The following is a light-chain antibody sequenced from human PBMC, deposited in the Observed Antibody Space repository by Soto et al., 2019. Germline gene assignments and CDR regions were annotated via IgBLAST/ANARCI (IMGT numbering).Light chain of an antibody. CDR2: YAS. J-gene: IGKJ1*01. Sequence: DLQMIQSPSSLSASVGDRVTITCQASQEISNYLNWYQQKPEKAPKLLIYYASNLARVDPSRFSGRVCGTDFSFTIGSLQPGDFATYFCQQCDHLPRTFGRGTQVEIK. CDR3: QQCDHLPRT. CDR1: QEISNY. V-gene: IGKV1-33*01.